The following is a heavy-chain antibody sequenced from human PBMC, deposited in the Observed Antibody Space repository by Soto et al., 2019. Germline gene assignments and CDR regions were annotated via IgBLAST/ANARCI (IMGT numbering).Heavy chain of an antibody. CDR2: IKQDGSEK. V-gene: IGHV3-7*03. CDR3: VRDNNWNPGADVY. Sequence: EVQLVESGGGLVQPGGSLRLSCAASGFTFSSYWMSWVRQAPGKGLEWVANIKQDGSEKYYVDSVKGRFTISRDNAKNSLYLQMNSLRAEDTAVYYCVRDNNWNPGADVYWGQGTLVTVSS. D-gene: IGHD1-20*01. CDR1: GFTFSSYW. J-gene: IGHJ4*02.